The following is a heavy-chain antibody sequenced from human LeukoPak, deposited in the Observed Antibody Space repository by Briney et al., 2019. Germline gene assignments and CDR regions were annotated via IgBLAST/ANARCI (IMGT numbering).Heavy chain of an antibody. CDR1: GFTFSSYA. J-gene: IGHJ4*02. Sequence: PGGSLRLSCAASGFTFSSYAMSLVRQATGKGLEWVSAISGSGGSTYYADSVKGRFTISRDNSKNTLYLQMNSLRAEDTAVYYCAKDTSPSGSYPSYWGQGTLVTVSS. V-gene: IGHV3-23*01. D-gene: IGHD1-26*01. CDR3: AKDTSPSGSYPSY. CDR2: ISGSGGST.